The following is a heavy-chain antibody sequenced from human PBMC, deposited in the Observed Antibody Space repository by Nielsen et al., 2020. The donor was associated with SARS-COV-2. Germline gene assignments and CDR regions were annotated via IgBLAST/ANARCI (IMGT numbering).Heavy chain of an antibody. CDR1: GFTFSSYA. D-gene: IGHD3-22*01. CDR3: ANDYDSSGYYYYYFDY. Sequence: GESLKISCAASGFTFSSYAMSWVRQAPGKGLEWVSAISGSGGSTYYADSVKGRFTISRDNSKNTLYLQMNSLRAEDTAVYYCANDYDSSGYYYYYFDYWGQGTLVTVSS. CDR2: ISGSGGST. V-gene: IGHV3-23*01. J-gene: IGHJ4*02.